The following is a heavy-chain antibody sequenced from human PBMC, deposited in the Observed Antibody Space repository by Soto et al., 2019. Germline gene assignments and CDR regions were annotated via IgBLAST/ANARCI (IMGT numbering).Heavy chain of an antibody. CDR2: IRGRSKKFAT. Sequence: EVQLVESGGGLVQPGGSLKVSYAGLGFNFSDSALHWVRQPSGKGLEWIGRIRGRSKKFATSYATSVRGRFSLSRDVSRNTAYLQMNSLRDDDTGVYFCTARGGDSLQDIWGQGTLVTVSS. CDR1: GFNFSDSA. J-gene: IGHJ4*02. D-gene: IGHD4-17*01. V-gene: IGHV3-73*01. CDR3: TARGGDSLQDI.